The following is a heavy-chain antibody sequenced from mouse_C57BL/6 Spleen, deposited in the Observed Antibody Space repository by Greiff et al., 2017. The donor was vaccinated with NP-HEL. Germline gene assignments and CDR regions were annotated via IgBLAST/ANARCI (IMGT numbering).Heavy chain of an antibody. CDR2: IYPGDGDT. CDR3: ARSEGYSSFDY. CDR1: GYAFSSYW. V-gene: IGHV1-80*01. Sequence: VQLQESGAELVKPGASVKISCKASGYAFSSYWMNWVKQRPGKGLEWIGQIYPGDGDTNYNGKFKGKATLTADKSSSTAYMQLSSLTSEDSAVYFCARSEGYSSFDYWGQGTTLTVSS. J-gene: IGHJ2*01. D-gene: IGHD2-3*01.